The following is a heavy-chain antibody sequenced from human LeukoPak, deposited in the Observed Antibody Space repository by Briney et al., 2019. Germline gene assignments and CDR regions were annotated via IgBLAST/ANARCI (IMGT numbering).Heavy chain of an antibody. D-gene: IGHD3-9*01. J-gene: IGHJ5*02. Sequence: GASVKVSCKASGYTFTSYYMHWVRQAPGQGLEWMGIINPSGGSTSYAQKFQGRVTMTRDTSTSTVYMELSSLRSEDTAVYYCARGEYDILTGYRGGWFDPWGQGTLVTVSS. CDR2: INPSGGST. CDR1: GYTFTSYY. CDR3: ARGEYDILTGYRGGWFDP. V-gene: IGHV1-46*01.